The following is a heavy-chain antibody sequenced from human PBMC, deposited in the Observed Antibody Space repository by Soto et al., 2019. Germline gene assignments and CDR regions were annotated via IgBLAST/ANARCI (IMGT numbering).Heavy chain of an antibody. J-gene: IGHJ6*02. CDR3: ASRGPSSVVALIYGMDV. V-gene: IGHV3-21*01. D-gene: IGHD2-2*01. Sequence: PGGSLRLSCASSGFTFSSYSMNWVRQAPGKGLEWVSSISSSSSYIYYADSVKGRFAISRDNAKNSLYLQMNSLRAEDTAVYYCASRGPSSVVALIYGMDVWGQGTTVTVSS. CDR2: ISSSSSYI. CDR1: GFTFSSYS.